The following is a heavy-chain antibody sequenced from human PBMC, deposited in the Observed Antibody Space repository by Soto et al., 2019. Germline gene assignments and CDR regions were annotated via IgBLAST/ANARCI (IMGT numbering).Heavy chain of an antibody. Sequence: PSETLSLTCTVSGGSISSYYWSWIRQPPGKGLEWIGYIYYSGSTNYNPSLKSRITITEDTSKNQFSLKLSSVTAADTAVYYCAREARYSSGWYVFDYWGQGTLVTVSS. D-gene: IGHD6-19*01. J-gene: IGHJ4*02. CDR1: GGSISSYY. V-gene: IGHV4-59*01. CDR2: IYYSGST. CDR3: AREARYSSGWYVFDY.